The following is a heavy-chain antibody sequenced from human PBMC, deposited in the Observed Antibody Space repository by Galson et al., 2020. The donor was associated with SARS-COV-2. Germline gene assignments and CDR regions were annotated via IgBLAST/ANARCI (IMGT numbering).Heavy chain of an antibody. CDR2: INISGNT. CDR1: GGSFSGYS. V-gene: IGHV4-34*01. D-gene: IGHD3-16*01. CDR3: ARGHRGVVPSPVLGLGACYSYYCMDV. J-gene: IGHJ6*03. Sequence: SETLSLTCAVYGGSFSGYSWTWIRQPPGKGLEWIGEINISGNTNYSPSLRSRVTVSVDTSKNQFSLNLRSVTAADTALYYCARGHRGVVPSPVLGLGACYSYYCMDVWAKGTTVTVSS.